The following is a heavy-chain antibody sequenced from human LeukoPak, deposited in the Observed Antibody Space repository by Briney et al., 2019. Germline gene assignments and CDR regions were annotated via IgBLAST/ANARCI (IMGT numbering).Heavy chain of an antibody. D-gene: IGHD6-19*01. Sequence: GASVKVSCKASGYTFTGYYMHWGRQAPGQGLEWMGWMNPNSGNTGYAQKFQGRVTMTRNTSISTAYMELSSLRSEDTAVYYCARGHRIFSGYPHSSGWYEWESWGQGTLVTVSS. CDR1: GYTFTGYY. CDR3: ARGHRIFSGYPHSSGWYEWES. J-gene: IGHJ4*02. CDR2: MNPNSGNT. V-gene: IGHV1-8*02.